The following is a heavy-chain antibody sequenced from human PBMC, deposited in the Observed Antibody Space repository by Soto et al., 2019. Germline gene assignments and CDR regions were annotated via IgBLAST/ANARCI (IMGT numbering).Heavy chain of an antibody. CDR3: VSHTNGLNPLDC. V-gene: IGHV5-51*01. CDR1: GYSFTNFW. Sequence: PGESLKISCEGSGYSFTNFWIGWVRQMPGKGLEWMGIIYPGDSDTRYSPSFQGQVTISADKSISTAYLQWSSLKASDTAMYFCVSHTNGLNPLDCWGQGTLVTVYS. J-gene: IGHJ4*02. D-gene: IGHD1-1*01. CDR2: IYPGDSDT.